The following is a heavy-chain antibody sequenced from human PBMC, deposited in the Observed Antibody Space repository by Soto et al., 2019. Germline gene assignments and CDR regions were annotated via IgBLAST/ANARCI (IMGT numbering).Heavy chain of an antibody. CDR1: GFTFNDYS. CDR2: IVYGSNPTI. CDR3: ARDHNWAFEY. Sequence: GGSLRLSCAVSGFTFNDYSVNWVRQAPGKGLDLVSYIVYGSNPTIYYADSVKGRFTISRDTRKNSLFRQMDSLXDDATAVYYCARDHNWAFEYLDPATPVTVSS. V-gene: IGHV3-48*02. D-gene: IGHD3-16*01. J-gene: IGHJ4*02.